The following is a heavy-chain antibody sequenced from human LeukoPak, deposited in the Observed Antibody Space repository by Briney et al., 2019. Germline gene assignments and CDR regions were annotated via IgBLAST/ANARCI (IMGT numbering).Heavy chain of an antibody. CDR1: GFTFSSYG. D-gene: IGHD2-15*01. CDR2: IWYDGSNY. J-gene: IGHJ6*02. Sequence: GGSLRLSCTASGFTFSSYGMHWVRQAPGKGLEWVAVIWYDGSNYYYADSVKGRFTISRDNSKNTLYLQMNRLRVEDTAVYYCARGRIIGRRQRVYDYYGMDVWGQGTTVTVS. CDR3: ARGRIIGRRQRVYDYYGMDV. V-gene: IGHV3-33*01.